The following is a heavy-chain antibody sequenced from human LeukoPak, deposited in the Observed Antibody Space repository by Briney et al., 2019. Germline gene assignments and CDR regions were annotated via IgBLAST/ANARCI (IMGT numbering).Heavy chain of an antibody. CDR2: VYFSGST. CDR1: GGSISSYY. V-gene: IGHV4-59*12. Sequence: PSETLSLTCTVAGGSISSYYWCWSRQPPGKGLGWVGHVYFSGSTNYNPSLKSRVTIPVDTSKNQFSLKLSSVTAADTAVYYCAKSGNYDYVWASLWAFDIWGQGTMVTVSS. J-gene: IGHJ3*02. CDR3: AKSGNYDYVWASLWAFDI. D-gene: IGHD3-16*01.